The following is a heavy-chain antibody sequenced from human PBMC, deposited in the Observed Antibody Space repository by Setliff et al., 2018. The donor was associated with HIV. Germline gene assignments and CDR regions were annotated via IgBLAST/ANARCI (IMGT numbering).Heavy chain of an antibody. Sequence: LSLTCNVSDDSFSTNYWSWVRQPPGKGLEWIGYIYASGSTNYNPSLKSRVTISIDPSKNQFSLRLRSVTAADTALYCCARLGRAIDRGGYSLRFDYWGQGTLVTVSS. V-gene: IGHV4-4*09. CDR3: ARLGRAIDRGGYSLRFDY. CDR2: IYASGST. J-gene: IGHJ4*02. D-gene: IGHD3-22*01. CDR1: DDSFSTNY.